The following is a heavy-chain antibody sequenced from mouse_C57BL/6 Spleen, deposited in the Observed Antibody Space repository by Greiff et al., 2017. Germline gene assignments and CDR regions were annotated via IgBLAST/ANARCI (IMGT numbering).Heavy chain of an antibody. D-gene: IGHD2-2*01. CDR3: ARDPLASMVTTWDYFDD. Sequence: EVMLVESGGGLVKPGGSLKLSCAASGFTFSSYAMSWVRQTPEKRLEWVATISDGGSYTYYPANVKGRFTISRDNAKNNLYLQMSHLKSEDTAMYYCARDPLASMVTTWDYFDDGGQGTTLTVSS. CDR1: GFTFSSYA. CDR2: ISDGGSYT. J-gene: IGHJ2*01. V-gene: IGHV5-4*01.